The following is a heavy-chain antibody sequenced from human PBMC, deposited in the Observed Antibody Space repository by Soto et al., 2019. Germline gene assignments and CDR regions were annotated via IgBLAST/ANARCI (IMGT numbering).Heavy chain of an antibody. CDR3: ARVPMSREQLVGGYPFDI. CDR2: MNPNSGNT. V-gene: IGHV1-8*01. D-gene: IGHD6-6*01. CDR1: GYTFTSYD. Sequence: ASVKVSCKASGYTFTSYDINWVRQATGQELEWMGWMNPNSGNTGYAQKFQGRVTMTRNTSISTAYMELSSLRSEDTAVYYCARVPMSREQLVGGYPFDIWGQGTMVTVSS. J-gene: IGHJ3*02.